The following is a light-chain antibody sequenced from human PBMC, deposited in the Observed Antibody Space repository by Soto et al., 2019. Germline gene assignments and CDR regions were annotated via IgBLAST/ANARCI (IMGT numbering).Light chain of an antibody. V-gene: IGKV3-20*01. Sequence: EIVMTQSPATVSVSPGERATLSCRASQSVSSSYLAWYQQKPGQAPRLLIYGASSRATGIPDRFSGSGSGTDFTLTISRLEPEDFAVYYCQQCGSSPETFGQGTKVDIK. CDR3: QQCGSSPET. J-gene: IGKJ1*01. CDR1: QSVSSSY. CDR2: GAS.